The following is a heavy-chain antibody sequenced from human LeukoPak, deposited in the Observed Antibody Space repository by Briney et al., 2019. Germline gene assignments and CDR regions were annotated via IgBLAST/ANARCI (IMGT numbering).Heavy chain of an antibody. V-gene: IGHV4-34*01. D-gene: IGHD3-10*01. Sequence: PSETLSLTCAVYGGSFSGYYWRWLRQPPGKGLEWIGEINHSGSTNYNPPLKSRVTISVDTSKNQFSLKLSSVTAADTAVYYWARDTTMVGGVKFDYWGQGTLVTVSS. CDR3: ARDTTMVGGVKFDY. J-gene: IGHJ4*02. CDR2: INHSGST. CDR1: GGSFSGYY.